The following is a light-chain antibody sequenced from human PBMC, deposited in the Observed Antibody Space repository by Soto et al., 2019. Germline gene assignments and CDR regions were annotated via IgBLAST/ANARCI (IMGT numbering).Light chain of an antibody. J-gene: IGLJ3*02. Sequence: QSALTQPASVSGSPGQSITISCTGTSSDFGGYNYVSWYQQHPGRAPKLMIYEISNRPSGVSNRFSGSKSGNTASLTISGLQDEDEAVYYCSSYTSSGTLEVVFGGGTKLTVL. V-gene: IGLV2-14*01. CDR2: EIS. CDR1: SSDFGGYNY. CDR3: SSYTSSGTLEVV.